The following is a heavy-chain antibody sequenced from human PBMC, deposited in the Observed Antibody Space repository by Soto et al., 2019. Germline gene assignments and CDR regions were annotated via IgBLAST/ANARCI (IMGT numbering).Heavy chain of an antibody. D-gene: IGHD5-12*01. V-gene: IGHV3-30-3*01. CDR1: GFTFSSYA. Sequence: GGSLRLSCAASGFTFSSYAMHWVRQAPGKGLEWVAVISYDGSNKYYADSVKGRFTISRDNSKNTLYLQMNSLRAEDTAVYYCARDGLEMATRYYFGYWGQGTLVTVSS. CDR2: ISYDGSNK. CDR3: ARDGLEMATRYYFGY. J-gene: IGHJ4*02.